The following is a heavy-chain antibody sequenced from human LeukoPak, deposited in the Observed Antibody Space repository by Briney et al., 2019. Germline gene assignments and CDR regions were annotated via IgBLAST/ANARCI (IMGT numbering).Heavy chain of an antibody. J-gene: IGHJ6*02. CDR3: ARGPGYYDSSGYWL. D-gene: IGHD3-22*01. CDR2: ISYDGSNK. CDR1: GFTFSSYA. V-gene: IGHV3-30-3*01. Sequence: PGGSPRLSCAASGFTFSSYAMHRVRQAPGKGLEWVAVISYDGSNKYYADSVKGRFTISRVNSKNTLYLQMNSLRAEDTAVYYCARGPGYYDSSGYWLWGQGTTVTVSS.